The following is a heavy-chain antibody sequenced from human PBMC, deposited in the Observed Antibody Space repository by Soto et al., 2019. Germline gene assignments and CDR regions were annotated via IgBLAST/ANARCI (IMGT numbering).Heavy chain of an antibody. V-gene: IGHV5-10-1*01. D-gene: IGHD2-15*01. Sequence: PGKSLKISCKGSGYSFTSYWISWVRQMPGKGLEWMGRIDPSDSYTNYSPSFQGHVTISADKSISTAYLQWSSLKASDTAMYYCATLTTRYCSGGSCGGWGQGTLVTVSS. CDR1: GYSFTSYW. CDR3: ATLTTRYCSGGSCGG. CDR2: IDPSDSYT. J-gene: IGHJ4*02.